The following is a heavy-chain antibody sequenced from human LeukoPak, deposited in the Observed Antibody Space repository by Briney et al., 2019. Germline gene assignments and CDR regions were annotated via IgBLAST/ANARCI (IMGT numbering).Heavy chain of an antibody. CDR3: ARVLGSYTYYFDY. J-gene: IGHJ4*02. D-gene: IGHD1-26*01. Sequence: GGSLRPSCAASGFTFSSYSMNWVRQAPGKGLEWVSSISSSSSYIYYADSVKGRFTISRDNAKNSLYLQMNSLRAEDTAVYYCARVLGSYTYYFDYWGQGTLVTVSS. CDR2: ISSSSSYI. CDR1: GFTFSSYS. V-gene: IGHV3-21*01.